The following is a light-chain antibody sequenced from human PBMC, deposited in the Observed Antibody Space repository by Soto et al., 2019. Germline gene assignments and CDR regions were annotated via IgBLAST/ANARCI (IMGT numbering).Light chain of an antibody. CDR3: SSYAGSNNLV. Sequence: QSALTQPPSASGSPGQSVTISCTGTSSDVGGYNYVSWYQQHPGRAPKLMICDVNKRPSGVPDRFSGSKSGNTASLTVSGLQAEDEADYYCSSYAGSNNLVFGGGTKLTVL. V-gene: IGLV2-8*01. CDR1: SSDVGGYNY. CDR2: DVN. J-gene: IGLJ2*01.